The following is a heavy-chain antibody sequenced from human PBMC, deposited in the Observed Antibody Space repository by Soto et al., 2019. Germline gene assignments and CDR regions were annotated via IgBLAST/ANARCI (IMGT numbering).Heavy chain of an antibody. Sequence: QVQLQQWGAGLLKPSETLFLTCAVYGGSFSGYQWSWIRQTPGKGLEWIGGINDSGDINYNPSLKSRVTILVDAAKKQISLKLSSVTAADTAVYFCARGLILWFGDLSRRGGYYYYMDVWGKGTTVTVSS. CDR2: INDSGDI. V-gene: IGHV4-34*02. D-gene: IGHD3-10*01. CDR1: GGSFSGYQ. CDR3: ARGLILWFGDLSRRGGYYYYMDV. J-gene: IGHJ6*03.